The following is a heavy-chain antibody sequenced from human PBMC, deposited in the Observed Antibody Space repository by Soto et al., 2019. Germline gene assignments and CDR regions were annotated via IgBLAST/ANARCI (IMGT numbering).Heavy chain of an antibody. CDR3: ARDERIAVAGTGNSWYYDGMDV. CDR2: IYDSGST. Sequence: TLSLTCTITGVSISSYHWSWILQPTGTGLEGIGYIYDSGSTNYNPPLKSRVTISVDTSKNQFSRKLSSVTAADTAAYYCARDERIAVAGTGNSWYYDGMDVWGQGITVS. CDR1: GVSISSYH. D-gene: IGHD6-19*01. J-gene: IGHJ6*02. V-gene: IGHV4-59*01.